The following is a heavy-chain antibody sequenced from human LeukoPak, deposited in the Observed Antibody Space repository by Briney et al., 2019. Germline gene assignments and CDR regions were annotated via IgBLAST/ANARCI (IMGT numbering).Heavy chain of an antibody. CDR1: GYSFTTHW. V-gene: IGHV5-51*01. CDR2: SYPGDSET. CDR3: ARRLYGGRSLVYFDH. J-gene: IGHJ4*02. D-gene: IGHD4-23*01. Sequence: GESLKISCQASGYSFTTHWIGWVAQIPGRGRKGLGKSYPGDSETKYSPSFQGQVTMSVDRSTNTTYLQWISLKASDTAMYYCARRLYGGRSLVYFDHWGRGTQVTVSS.